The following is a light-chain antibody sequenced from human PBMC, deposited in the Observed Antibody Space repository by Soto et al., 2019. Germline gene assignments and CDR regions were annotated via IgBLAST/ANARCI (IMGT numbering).Light chain of an antibody. V-gene: IGKV1-33*01. CDR3: QQYDNLLVFT. Sequence: DNQMNQSPSSMSASVGDRVAITCQASQDISNYLNWYQQKPGKAPKLLIYDASNLETGVPSRFSGSGSGTDFTFTISSLQPEDIATYYCQQYDNLLVFTFGPGTKVDIK. CDR2: DAS. CDR1: QDISNY. J-gene: IGKJ3*01.